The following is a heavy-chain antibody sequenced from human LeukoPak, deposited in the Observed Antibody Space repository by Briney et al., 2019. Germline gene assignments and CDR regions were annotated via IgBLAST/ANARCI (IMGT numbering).Heavy chain of an antibody. V-gene: IGHV1-2*02. CDR1: GYTFTGYY. CDR3: ARDSRFGEYHFDY. J-gene: IGHJ4*02. D-gene: IGHD3-10*01. CDR2: INPNSGGT. Sequence: ASVNVSCKASGYTFTGYYMHWVRQAPGQGLEWMGWINPNSGGTNYAQKFQGRVTMTRDTSISTAYMELSRLRSDDTAVYYCARDSRFGEYHFDYWGQGTLVTVSS.